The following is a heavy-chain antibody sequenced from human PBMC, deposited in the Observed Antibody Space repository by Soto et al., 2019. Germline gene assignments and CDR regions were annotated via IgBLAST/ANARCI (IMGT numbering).Heavy chain of an antibody. D-gene: IGHD6-6*01. V-gene: IGHV1-69*01. CDR3: ARSRRWGRQQLGYYGMDV. CDR2: IIPIFGTA. Sequence: QVQLVQSGAEVKKPGSSVKVSCKASGGTFSSYAISWVRQAPGEGLEWMGGIIPIFGTANYAQKFQGRVTITADESTSTAYMELSSLRSEDTAVYYCARSRRWGRQQLGYYGMDVWGQGTTVTVSS. J-gene: IGHJ6*02. CDR1: GGTFSSYA.